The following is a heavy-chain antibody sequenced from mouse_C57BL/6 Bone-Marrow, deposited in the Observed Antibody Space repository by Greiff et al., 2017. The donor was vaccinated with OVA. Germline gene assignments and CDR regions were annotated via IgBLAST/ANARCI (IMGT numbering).Heavy chain of an antibody. CDR2: ISSGGDYI. CDR1: GFTFSSYA. D-gene: IGHD4-1*02. J-gene: IGHJ3*01. V-gene: IGHV5-9-1*02. Sequence: EVQLVESGEGLVKPGGSLKLSCAASGFTFSSYAMSWVRQTPEKRLEWAAYISSGGDYIYYADTVKGRFTISRDNARNTLYLQMSSLKSEDTAMYYCTRVSPQLVAYWGQGTLVTVSA. CDR3: TRVSPQLVAY.